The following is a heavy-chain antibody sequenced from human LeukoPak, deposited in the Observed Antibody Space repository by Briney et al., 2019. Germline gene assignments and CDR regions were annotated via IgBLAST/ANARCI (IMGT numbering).Heavy chain of an antibody. J-gene: IGHJ4*02. V-gene: IGHV3-30*14. Sequence: GGSLRLSCAASGFTFSSYAMHWVRQAPGKGLEWVAVISYDGSNKYYADSVKGRFTISRDNSKNTLYLQMNSLRAEDTAVYYCARLLEVRGVTYDYWGQGTLVTVSS. D-gene: IGHD3-10*01. CDR1: GFTFSSYA. CDR2: ISYDGSNK. CDR3: ARLLEVRGVTYDY.